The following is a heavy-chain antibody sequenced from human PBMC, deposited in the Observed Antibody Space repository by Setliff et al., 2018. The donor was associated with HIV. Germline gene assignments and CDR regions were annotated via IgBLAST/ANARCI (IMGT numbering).Heavy chain of an antibody. J-gene: IGHJ4*02. CDR3: IRRRRAPGAEDLEAV. CDR2: IYPGDSVT. V-gene: IGHV5-51*01. Sequence: PGESLKISCRASGYTFTNYWIGWVRQMPGKGLEWIGVIYPGDSVTRYGPSFQGQVFISADRSITTAYLEWSSLKPSDTAMYYCIRRRRAPGAEDLEAVWGQGTLGTVPQ. D-gene: IGHD7-27*01. CDR1: GYTFTNYW.